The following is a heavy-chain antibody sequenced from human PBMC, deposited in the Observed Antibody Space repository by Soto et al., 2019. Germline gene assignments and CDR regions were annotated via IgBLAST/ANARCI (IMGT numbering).Heavy chain of an antibody. CDR3: ASQLGSSRRDHFDH. J-gene: IGHJ4*02. CDR2: IRDKANAFTT. Sequence: PGGSLRLSCAASGFTFSDHYMDWVSQAPGKGLEWVGRIRDKANAFTTEYAASVKGRFIISRDDSENSLYLQMNSLNMEDTAVYYCASQLGSSRRDHFDHWGQGTLVTVSS. V-gene: IGHV3-72*01. D-gene: IGHD1-1*01. CDR1: GFTFSDHY.